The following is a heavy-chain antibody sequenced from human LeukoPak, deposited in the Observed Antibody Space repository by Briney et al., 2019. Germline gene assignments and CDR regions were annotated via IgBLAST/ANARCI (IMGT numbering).Heavy chain of an antibody. CDR1: GFTFSTYW. Sequence: PGGSLRLSCAASGFTFSTYWMSWVRQDPGKGLEWVANMNQDGSEIYYVDSVKGRFTISRDNAKSSLYLQMNSLRAEDTAVYYCARGTVRSPNWFDPWGQGTLVTVSS. D-gene: IGHD2-2*01. CDR2: MNQDGSEI. J-gene: IGHJ5*02. CDR3: ARGTVRSPNWFDP. V-gene: IGHV3-7*01.